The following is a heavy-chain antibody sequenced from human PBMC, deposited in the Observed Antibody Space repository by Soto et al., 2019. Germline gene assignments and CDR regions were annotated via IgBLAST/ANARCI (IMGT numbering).Heavy chain of an antibody. V-gene: IGHV3-30-3*01. CDR3: ARDDGGGSHCDLGY. J-gene: IGHJ4*02. CDR1: GFTFSSHA. D-gene: IGHD1-26*01. Sequence: QVQLVESGGGVVQPGRSLRLSCAVSGFTFSSHAMHWVRQAPGKGLEWVTLISSDGSNKYYADSVKGRFTTSRDNSKKTMYLQMNSLRVEDTAVYYCARDDGGGSHCDLGYWGQGALVTVSS. CDR2: ISSDGSNK.